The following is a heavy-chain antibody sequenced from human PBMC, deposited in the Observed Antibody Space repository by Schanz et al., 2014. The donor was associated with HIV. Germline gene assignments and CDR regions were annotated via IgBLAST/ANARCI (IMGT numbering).Heavy chain of an antibody. J-gene: IGHJ4*02. CDR2: IYYSGST. V-gene: IGHV4-39*01. Sequence: QLQLQESGPGLVKPSETLSLTCIVSGGSISSSSFSWGWIRQSPGKGLEWIGTIYYSGSTYYNPSLKRRLTIAVDSPKTRFPQRARSVTAADTAVYHCARLPRHDSSGNYGFDYWGQGTLVTVSS. CDR1: GGSISSSSFS. D-gene: IGHD3-22*01. CDR3: ARLPRHDSSGNYGFDY.